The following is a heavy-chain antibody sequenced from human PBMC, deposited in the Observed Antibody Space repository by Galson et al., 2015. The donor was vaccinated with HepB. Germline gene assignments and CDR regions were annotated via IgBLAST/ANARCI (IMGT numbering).Heavy chain of an antibody. D-gene: IGHD3-22*01. Sequence: SLRLSCAASGFTFSNYGMHWVRQAPGKGLEWVAVIWYDGSNKYYADSVKGRFTISRDNSKNTLYLQMNSLRAEDTAVYYCARDRRFDSSGGDYWGQGTLVTVSS. CDR1: GFTFSNYG. J-gene: IGHJ4*02. V-gene: IGHV3-33*01. CDR3: ARDRRFDSSGGDY. CDR2: IWYDGSNK.